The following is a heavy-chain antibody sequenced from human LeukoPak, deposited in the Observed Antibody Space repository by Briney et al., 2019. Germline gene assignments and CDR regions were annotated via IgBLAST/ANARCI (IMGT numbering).Heavy chain of an antibody. D-gene: IGHD6-19*01. V-gene: IGHV3-53*01. CDR1: GFTVSSTY. CDR2: IYSDGKV. CDR3: AREVYSSGCYAFDY. J-gene: IGHJ4*02. Sequence: GGSLRLSCAASGFTVSSTYMSWVRQTPGKGLEWVSVIYSDGKVYYIDSVKGRFTISRDNAKNSLYLQMNSLRADDTAVYYCAREVYSSGCYAFDYWGQGTLVTVSS.